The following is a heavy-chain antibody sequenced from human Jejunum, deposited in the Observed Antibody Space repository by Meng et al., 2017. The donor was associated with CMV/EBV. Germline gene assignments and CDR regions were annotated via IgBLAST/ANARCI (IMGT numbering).Heavy chain of an antibody. V-gene: IGHV3-73*01. Sequence: FTFSGSPIHWVRQASVKGLEWIGRIKTKTNNYATAYGASVEGRFTISRDDSKNTAFLQMTGLRSEDTAIYYCSRRWEGVGNYFFDWGQGTLVTVSS. D-gene: IGHD1-26*01. CDR3: SRRWEGVGNYFFD. J-gene: IGHJ1*01. CDR1: FTFSGSP. CDR2: IKTKTNNYAT.